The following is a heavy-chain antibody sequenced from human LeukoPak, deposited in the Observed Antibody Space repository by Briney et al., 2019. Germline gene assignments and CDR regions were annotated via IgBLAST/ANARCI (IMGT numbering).Heavy chain of an antibody. Sequence: ASVKVSCKASGYTFTGYYMHWVRQAPGQGLEWMGWINPSGGSTSYAQKFQGRVTMTRDMSTSTVYMELSSLRSEDTAVYYCAREGRSVVIKFFEYWGQGTLVTVSS. J-gene: IGHJ4*02. CDR1: GYTFTGYY. CDR2: INPSGGST. D-gene: IGHD2-2*01. V-gene: IGHV1-46*01. CDR3: AREGRSVVIKFFEY.